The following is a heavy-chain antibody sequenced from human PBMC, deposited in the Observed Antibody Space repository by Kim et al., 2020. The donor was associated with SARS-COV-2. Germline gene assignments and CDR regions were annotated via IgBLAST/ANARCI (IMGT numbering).Heavy chain of an antibody. Sequence: RVTISVDTSKNQFSLKLSSVTAADTAVYYCARDLPRDYGDYRYYYYGMDVWGQGTTVTVSS. CDR3: ARDLPRDYGDYRYYYYGMDV. D-gene: IGHD4-17*01. J-gene: IGHJ6*02. V-gene: IGHV4-31*02.